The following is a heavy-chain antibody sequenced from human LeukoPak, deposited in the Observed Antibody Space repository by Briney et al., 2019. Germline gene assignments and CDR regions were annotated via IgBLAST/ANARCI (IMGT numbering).Heavy chain of an antibody. J-gene: IGHJ4*02. CDR1: GFTFSRDS. CDR2: ISSTGSYI. Sequence: GGSLRLSCAASGFTFSRDSMNWVRQAPGKGLEWVSSISSTGSYIYYTDSVKGRFTISRDNAKNSLYLHMNSLRLEDTAVYYCAQDYYDTSGPLNWGQGTLVTVSS. V-gene: IGHV3-21*01. CDR3: AQDYYDTSGPLN. D-gene: IGHD3-22*01.